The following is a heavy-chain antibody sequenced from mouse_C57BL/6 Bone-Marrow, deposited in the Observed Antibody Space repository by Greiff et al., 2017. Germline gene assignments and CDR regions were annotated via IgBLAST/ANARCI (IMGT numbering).Heavy chain of an antibody. CDR2: ISDGGSYT. V-gene: IGHV5-4*01. J-gene: IGHJ1*03. CDR1: GFTFSSYA. CDR3: ARALWHWYFDV. Sequence: EVQLQESGGGLVKPGGSLKLSCAASGFTFSSYAMSWVRQTPDKRLEWVATISDGGSYTYYPDNVKGRFTISRDNAKNNLYLQMSHLKSEDTAMYYCARALWHWYFDVWGTGTTVTVSS. D-gene: IGHD1-1*01.